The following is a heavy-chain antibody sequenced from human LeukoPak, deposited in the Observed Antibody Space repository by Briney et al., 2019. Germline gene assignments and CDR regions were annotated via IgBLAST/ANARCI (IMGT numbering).Heavy chain of an antibody. D-gene: IGHD3-10*01. V-gene: IGHV3-30-3*01. CDR2: ISYDGSNK. CDR1: GFTFSSYA. J-gene: IGHJ4*02. CDR3: ARESHPQYYGSGSYTLAFDY. Sequence: GGSLRLSCAASGFTFSSYAMHWVRQAPGKGLEWVAVISYDGSNKYYADSVKGRFTISRDNSKNTLYLQMNSLRAEDTAVYYCARESHPQYYGSGSYTLAFDYWGQGTLVTVSS.